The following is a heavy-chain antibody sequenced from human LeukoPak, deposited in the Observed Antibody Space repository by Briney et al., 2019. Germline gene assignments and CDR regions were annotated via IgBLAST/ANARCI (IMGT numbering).Heavy chain of an antibody. D-gene: IGHD3-22*01. CDR2: VWCDGSKK. V-gene: IGHV3-33*08. J-gene: IGHJ4*02. CDR3: ARGVGYYDSSGTIDY. Sequence: GGSLRLSCAASGFTFSSYSMNWVRQAPGKGLEWVAVVWCDGSKKYSADSVKGRITISRDDSKNTLYLQMNSLRAEDTAVYYCARGVGYYDSSGTIDYWGQGTLVTVSS. CDR1: GFTFSSYS.